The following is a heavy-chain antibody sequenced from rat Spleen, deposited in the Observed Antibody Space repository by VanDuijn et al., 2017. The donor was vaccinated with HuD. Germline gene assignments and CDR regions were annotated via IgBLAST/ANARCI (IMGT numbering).Heavy chain of an antibody. D-gene: IGHD1-12*01. CDR3: TRGTYYRH. V-gene: IGHV5-54*01. Sequence: EEKLVESGGGLVQPGNSLTLSCVASGFTFSNYGMHWIRQAPKKGLEWIAIIYYDSSKMYYADTVKGRFTISRDNSKNTLYLEMNSLRSEDTAMYYCTRGTYYRHWGQGVMVTVSS. CDR2: IYYDSSKM. CDR1: GFTFSNYG. J-gene: IGHJ2*01.